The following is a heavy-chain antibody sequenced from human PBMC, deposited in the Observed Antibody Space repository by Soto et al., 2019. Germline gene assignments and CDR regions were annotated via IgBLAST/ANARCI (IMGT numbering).Heavy chain of an antibody. CDR1: GFTFSSYW. Sequence: GGSLRLSCAASGFTFSSYWMHWVRQAPGKGLVWVSRINSDGSTTTYADSVEGRFTISRDNAKNTVYLQMDSLRAEDTAVYYCTRVVISAWGKFDYWGQGTPVTVSS. CDR3: TRVVISAWGKFDY. J-gene: IGHJ4*02. V-gene: IGHV3-74*01. D-gene: IGHD3-16*01. CDR2: INSDGSTT.